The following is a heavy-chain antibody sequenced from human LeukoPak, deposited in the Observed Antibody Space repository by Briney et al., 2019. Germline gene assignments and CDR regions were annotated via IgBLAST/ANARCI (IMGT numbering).Heavy chain of an antibody. CDR2: ISSSSMTI. J-gene: IGHJ4*02. D-gene: IGHD6-19*01. Sequence: GGSLRLSCAASGFTFSSYSINWVRQAPGKGREGRSYISSSSMTISYADSLKGRFTVSKDNATNSLDLQMNSLRVEDTAVYYCARVGTSGWTSDYWGQGTLVTVSS. V-gene: IGHV3-48*04. CDR1: GFTFSSYS. CDR3: ARVGTSGWTSDY.